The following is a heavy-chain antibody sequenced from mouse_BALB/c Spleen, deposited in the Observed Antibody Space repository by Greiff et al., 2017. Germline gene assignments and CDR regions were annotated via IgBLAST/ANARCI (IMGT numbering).Heavy chain of an antibody. J-gene: IGHJ3*01. D-gene: IGHD2-3*01. CDR2: IWAGGST. Sequence: VQLQASGPGLVAPSQSLSITCTVSGFSLPSYGVHWVRQPPGKGLAWLGVIWAGGSTNYNSVLMSRLSIRKDNSKSQVFLKMNRLQTDYTAMYYCASEWLLRWFAYWGQGTLVTVSA. CDR3: ASEWLLRWFAY. CDR1: GFSLPSYG. V-gene: IGHV2-9*02.